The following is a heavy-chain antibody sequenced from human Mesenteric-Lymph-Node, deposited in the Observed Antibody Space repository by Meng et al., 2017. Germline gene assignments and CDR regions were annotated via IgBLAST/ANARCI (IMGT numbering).Heavy chain of an antibody. J-gene: IGHJ4*02. CDR3: AKGPNKGSCSPFDY. CDR2: IHRDGNT. CDR1: GFTVSTNY. Sequence: GESLKISCVASGFTVSTNYMSWVRQAPGKGLEWLAVIHRDGNTYYGDSVKGRFTMSRDNSKNMVYLQMNSLRAEDTAVYYCAKGPNKGSCSPFDYWGQGTLVTVSS. V-gene: IGHV3-53*01. D-gene: IGHD2-15*01.